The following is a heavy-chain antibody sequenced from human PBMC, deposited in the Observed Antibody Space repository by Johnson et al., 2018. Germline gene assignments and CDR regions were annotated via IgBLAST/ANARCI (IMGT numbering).Heavy chain of an antibody. CDR3: ARARSWGIQLYYYYYGMDV. V-gene: IGHV3-33*01. J-gene: IGHJ6*02. CDR1: GFTFSSYG. D-gene: IGHD5-18*01. CDR2: IWYDGSNT. Sequence: QVQLVESGGGVVQPGRSLRLSCAASGFTFSSYGMHWVRQAPGKGLEWVAVIWYDGSNTYYADSVKGRFTISRDNSKNTLYLQMNSLRAEDTAGYYCARARSWGIQLYYYYYGMDVWGQGTTVTVSS.